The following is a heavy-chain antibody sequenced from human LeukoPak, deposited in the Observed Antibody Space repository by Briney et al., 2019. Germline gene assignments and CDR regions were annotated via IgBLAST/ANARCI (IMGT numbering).Heavy chain of an antibody. Sequence: GGSLRLSCAASGFTFSSYSMNWVRQAPGKGLEWVSSIGSSSSYIYYADSVKGRFTISRDNAKNSLYLQMNSLRAEDTAVYYCARDLQLVLELFDYWGQGTLVTVSS. CDR3: ARDLQLVLELFDY. J-gene: IGHJ4*02. CDR1: GFTFSSYS. D-gene: IGHD6-13*01. V-gene: IGHV3-21*01. CDR2: IGSSSSYI.